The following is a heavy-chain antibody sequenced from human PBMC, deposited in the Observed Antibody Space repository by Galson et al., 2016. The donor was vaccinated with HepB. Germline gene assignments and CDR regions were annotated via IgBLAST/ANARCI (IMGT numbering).Heavy chain of an antibody. V-gene: IGHV3-23*01. D-gene: IGHD1-14*01. CDR1: GFPFSSYV. Sequence: SLRLSCAASGFPFSSYVMRWVRQAPGKGLEWVSSITGSGSNTYYADTVKGRFTISRDNSKNTLYVQMSSLRGEDTAVYYCTRSSITLHCWGQGTLVTVSS. CDR3: TRSSITLHC. J-gene: IGHJ4*02. CDR2: ITGSGSNT.